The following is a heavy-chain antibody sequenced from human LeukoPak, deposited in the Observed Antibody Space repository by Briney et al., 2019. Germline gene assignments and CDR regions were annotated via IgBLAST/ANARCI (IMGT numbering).Heavy chain of an antibody. CDR3: ARAKWGSYYVDY. CDR2: IYHSGST. Sequence: SQTLSLTCTVSGVSISSGGYYWSWIRQPPGKGLEWIGYIYHSGSTYYNPSLKSRVTISVDRSKNQFSLKLSSVTAADTAVYYCARAKWGSYYVDYWGQGTLVTVSS. CDR1: GVSISSGGYY. V-gene: IGHV4-30-2*01. J-gene: IGHJ4*02. D-gene: IGHD3-16*01.